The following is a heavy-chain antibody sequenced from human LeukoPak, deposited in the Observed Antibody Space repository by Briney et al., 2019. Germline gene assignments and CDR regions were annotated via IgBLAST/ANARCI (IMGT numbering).Heavy chain of an antibody. CDR2: ISSSGSTI. CDR3: ASSGGYGSGSFDY. CDR1: GFTFSSYE. Sequence: GGSLRLSCAASGFTFSSYEMNWVRQAPGKGLEWVSYISSSGSTIYYADSVKGRFTISRDNAKNSLYLQMNSLRAEDTAVYYCASSGGYGSGSFDYWGQGTLVTVSS. D-gene: IGHD6-19*01. V-gene: IGHV3-48*03. J-gene: IGHJ4*02.